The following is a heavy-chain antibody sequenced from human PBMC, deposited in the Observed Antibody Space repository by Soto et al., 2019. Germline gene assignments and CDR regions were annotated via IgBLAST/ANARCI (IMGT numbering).Heavy chain of an antibody. V-gene: IGHV4-59*01. CDR2: IHYSGTT. CDR3: XAGEASSRNLAPYYLDF. J-gene: IGHJ4*02. CDR1: GGSMRDYF. D-gene: IGHD6-13*01. Sequence: SETLSLTCTVSGGSMRDYFWTWIRQPPGKGLEWIGYIHYSGTTSFFPSYNPSLRSRVTISEDTSKNQFSLKLLSVTTADTAVYFCXAGEASSRNLAPYYLDFWGQGTLVTVSS.